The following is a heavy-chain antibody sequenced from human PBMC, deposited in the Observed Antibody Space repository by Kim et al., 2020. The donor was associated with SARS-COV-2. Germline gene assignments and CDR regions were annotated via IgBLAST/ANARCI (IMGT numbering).Heavy chain of an antibody. CDR2: ISSSGSTI. V-gene: IGHV3-11*01. D-gene: IGHD6-13*01. Sequence: GGSLRLSCAASGFTFSDYYMSWIRQAPGKGLEWVSYISSSGSTIYYADSVKGRFTISRDNAKNSLYLQMNSLRAEDTAVYYCARDGTIAAAGPDYNYYYYGMVVWGQATTVTVSS. J-gene: IGHJ6*02. CDR1: GFTFSDYY. CDR3: ARDGTIAAAGPDYNYYYYGMVV.